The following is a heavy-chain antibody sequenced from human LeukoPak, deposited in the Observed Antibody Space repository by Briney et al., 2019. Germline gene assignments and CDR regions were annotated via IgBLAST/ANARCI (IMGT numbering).Heavy chain of an antibody. CDR1: GFTFSSYS. V-gene: IGHV3-21*01. Sequence: GGSLRLSCAASGFTFSSYSMNWVRQAPGKGLEWVSSISSSSSYIYYADSVKGRFTISRDNAKNSLYLQMNSLRAEDTAVYYCAREDCSSTSCYTSNDYWGQGTLVTVSS. CDR2: ISSSSSYI. CDR3: AREDCSSTSCYTSNDY. D-gene: IGHD2-2*02. J-gene: IGHJ4*02.